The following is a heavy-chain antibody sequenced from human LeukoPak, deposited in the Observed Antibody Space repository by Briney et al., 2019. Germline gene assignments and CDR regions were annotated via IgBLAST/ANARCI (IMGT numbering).Heavy chain of an antibody. CDR3: ARDDRTTVTPRVFDY. Sequence: SETLSLTCTVSGGSISSYYWSWIRQPPGKGLEWIGSIYYSGSTYYNPSLKSRVTISVDTSKNQFSLKLSSVTAADTAVYYCARDDRTTVTPRVFDYWGQGTLVTVSS. CDR2: IYYSGST. D-gene: IGHD4-17*01. V-gene: IGHV4-39*07. CDR1: GGSISSYY. J-gene: IGHJ4*02.